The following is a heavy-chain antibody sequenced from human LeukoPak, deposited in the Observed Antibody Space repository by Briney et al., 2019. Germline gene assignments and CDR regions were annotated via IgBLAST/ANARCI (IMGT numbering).Heavy chain of an antibody. CDR2: IYYSGST. CDR1: GGSISSGDYY. V-gene: IGHV4-30-4*01. D-gene: IGHD6-13*01. Sequence: SETLSLTCTVSGGSISSGDYYWSWIRQPPGKGLKWIGYIYYSGSTYYNPSLKSRVTISVDTSKNQFSLKLSSVTAADTAVYYCHAAAGTGLDYWGQGTLVTVSS. J-gene: IGHJ4*02. CDR3: HAAAGTGLDY.